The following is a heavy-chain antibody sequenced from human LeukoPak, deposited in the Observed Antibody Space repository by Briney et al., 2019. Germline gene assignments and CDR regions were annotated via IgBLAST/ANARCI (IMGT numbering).Heavy chain of an antibody. CDR3: ARESSWRYFDY. J-gene: IGHJ4*02. CDR2: IYSGDST. CDR1: GFTFSSYG. V-gene: IGHV3-53*01. Sequence: GGSLRLSCAASGFTFSSYGMSWVRQAPGKGLEWVSAIYSGDSTSYADSVKGRFTISRDNSKNTLFLQMNSLRAEDTAVYYCARESSWRYFDYWGQGTLVTVSS.